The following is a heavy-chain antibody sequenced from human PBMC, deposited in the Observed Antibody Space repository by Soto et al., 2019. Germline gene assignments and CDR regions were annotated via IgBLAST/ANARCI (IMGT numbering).Heavy chain of an antibody. Sequence: GESLKISCKGSGYSFTNYWIGWVRQMPGKGLEWMGIIYPGDSDTRYSPSFQGQVTISVDKSITTAYLQWNSLKASDTAIYYCARRQLTSETTLERYDYLDVWSKGTTVTVPS. CDR3: ARRQLTSETTLERYDYLDV. J-gene: IGHJ6*03. CDR1: GYSFTNYW. CDR2: IYPGDSDT. V-gene: IGHV5-51*01. D-gene: IGHD1-1*01.